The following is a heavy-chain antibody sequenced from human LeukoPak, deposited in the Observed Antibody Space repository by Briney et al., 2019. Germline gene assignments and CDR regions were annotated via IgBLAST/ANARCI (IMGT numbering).Heavy chain of an antibody. D-gene: IGHD6-13*01. V-gene: IGHV4-30-4*01. Sequence: SETLSLTCTVSGGSISSGDYYWSWIRQPPGKGLEWIGYIYYSGSTYYNPSLKSRVTISVDTSKNQFSLKLSSVTAADTAVYYCARDYYVAAAGTGTYYGMDVWGQGTTVTVSS. CDR3: ARDYYVAAAGTGTYYGMDV. CDR2: IYYSGST. CDR1: GGSISSGDYY. J-gene: IGHJ6*02.